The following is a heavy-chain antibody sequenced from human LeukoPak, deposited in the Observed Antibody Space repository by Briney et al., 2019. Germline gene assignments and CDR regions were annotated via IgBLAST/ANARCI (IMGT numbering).Heavy chain of an antibody. CDR2: IIPIFGTA. CDR1: GGTLSSYA. D-gene: IGHD3-22*01. V-gene: IGHV1-69*13. J-gene: IGHJ4*02. CDR3: ARGSAAYYYDSSGYYYSGY. Sequence: ASVKVSCKASGGTLSSYAISWVRQAPGQGLEWMGGIIPIFGTANYAQKFQGRVTITADESTSTAYMELSSLRSEDTAVYYCARGSAAYYYDSSGYYYSGYWGQGTLVTVSS.